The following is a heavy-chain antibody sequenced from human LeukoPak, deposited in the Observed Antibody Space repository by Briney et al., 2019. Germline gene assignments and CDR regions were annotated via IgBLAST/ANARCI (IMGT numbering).Heavy chain of an antibody. CDR2: IYYSGST. CDR1: GGSISSSSYY. D-gene: IGHD3-22*01. CDR3: AKFYFDSSGHYDVFDI. Sequence: SETLSLTCTVSGGSISSSSYYWGWIRQPPGKGLEWIGNIYYSGSTYYNPSLKSRVTISVDTSKNQFSLKLSSVTAADTAVYFCAKFYFDSSGHYDVFDIWGQGTMVTVSS. V-gene: IGHV4-39*07. J-gene: IGHJ3*02.